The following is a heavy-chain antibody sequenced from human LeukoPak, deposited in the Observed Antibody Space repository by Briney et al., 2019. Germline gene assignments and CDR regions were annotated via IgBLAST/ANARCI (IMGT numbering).Heavy chain of an antibody. CDR2: ISYDGSNK. J-gene: IGHJ4*02. D-gene: IGHD2-15*01. Sequence: GGSLRLSCAASGFTFSSYGMHWVRQAPGKGLEWVAVISYDGSNKYYADSVKGRFTISRDNSKNTLYLQMNSLRAEDTAVYYCAKDSSLDCWGQGTLVTVSS. CDR1: GFTFSSYG. CDR3: AKDSSLDC. V-gene: IGHV3-30*18.